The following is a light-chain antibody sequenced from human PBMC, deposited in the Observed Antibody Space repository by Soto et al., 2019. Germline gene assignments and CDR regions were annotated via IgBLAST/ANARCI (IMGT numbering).Light chain of an antibody. CDR3: QHRSYLPIT. V-gene: IGKV3-11*01. CDR2: DAS. J-gene: IGKJ5*01. Sequence: VLTPSPDSLSFSPGERSTLSCRASQSVSSYLAWYQQKPGQAPRLLIYDASNRATGIPARFSGSGSGTDFTLTIISLEPEDFALYYCQHRSYLPITFGQGTRLE. CDR1: QSVSSY.